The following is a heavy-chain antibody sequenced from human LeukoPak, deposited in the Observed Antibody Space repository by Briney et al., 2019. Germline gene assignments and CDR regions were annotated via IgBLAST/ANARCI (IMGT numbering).Heavy chain of an antibody. CDR3: ARIHRYCSGGACYVLDN. V-gene: IGHV4-61*01. CDR1: GGSVSSGSYY. J-gene: IGHJ4*02. Sequence: SETLSLTCTVSGGSVSSGSYYWSWIRQPPGKGLEWIGSIYYSGNTNYNPSFKSRITISVDTSRNQFSLQLSSVTAADTAVYYCARIHRYCSGGACYVLDNWGQGTLVAVSS. CDR2: IYYSGNT. D-gene: IGHD2-15*01.